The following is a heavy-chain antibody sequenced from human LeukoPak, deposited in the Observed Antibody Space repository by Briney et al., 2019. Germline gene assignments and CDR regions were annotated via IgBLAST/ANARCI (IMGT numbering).Heavy chain of an antibody. CDR1: GFTFSSYG. J-gene: IGHJ4*02. D-gene: IGHD2-2*01. CDR3: ARDIGLGYCSSSSCYAVY. V-gene: IGHV3-33*01. CDR2: LWYDGSNK. Sequence: PGGSLRLSCAASGFTFSSYGMHWVRQAPGKGLEWVVVLWYDGSNKYHADSVMGRFPSSRDNSKNPLYLQMHSLRAEDTAVYYCARDIGLGYCSSSSCYAVYWGQGTLVTVSS.